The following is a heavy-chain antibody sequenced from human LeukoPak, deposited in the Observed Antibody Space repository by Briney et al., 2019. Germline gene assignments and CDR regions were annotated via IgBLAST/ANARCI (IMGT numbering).Heavy chain of an antibody. V-gene: IGHV3-64*01. Sequence: PGGSLRLSCAASGFTFSSYTMHWVRQAPGKGLAYVSTISFNGGSTYYANSVKGRFTISRDNSKNTLYLQMGSLRSEDMAVYYCARRGAVSGGSGYWGQGTLVTVSS. D-gene: IGHD3-16*01. CDR3: ARRGAVSGGSGY. CDR1: GFTFSSYT. CDR2: ISFNGGST. J-gene: IGHJ4*02.